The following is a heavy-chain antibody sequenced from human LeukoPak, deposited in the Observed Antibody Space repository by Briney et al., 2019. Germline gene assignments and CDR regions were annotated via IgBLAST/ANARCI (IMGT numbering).Heavy chain of an antibody. J-gene: IGHJ5*02. V-gene: IGHV4-39*01. CDR1: GGSVSSTSYY. CDR3: ARQGFRSTWFDP. Sequence: KPSETLSLTCIVSGGSVSSTSYYWGWIRQPPGKGLEWIGSFYYSGSSYYNPSLKSRVTISVDTSKNQFSLKVNSVTAADTAVYYCARQGFRSTWFDPWGQGTLVTVSS. CDR2: FYYSGSS.